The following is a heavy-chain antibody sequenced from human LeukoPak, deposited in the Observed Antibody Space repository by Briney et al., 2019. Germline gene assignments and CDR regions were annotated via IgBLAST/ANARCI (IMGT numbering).Heavy chain of an antibody. D-gene: IGHD3-22*01. Sequence: PGGSLRLSCAASGFTFSIYAMSWVRQAPGKGLEWVSSITSSGETTYYAGSVKGQFTISRDNSKNTLYLQMNSLRAEDTAVYYCVKDRPNYYDSSGHYYRRNGDCWGQGTLVTVSS. CDR2: ITSSGETT. V-gene: IGHV3-23*01. CDR3: VKDRPNYYDSSGHYYRRNGDC. CDR1: GFTFSIYA. J-gene: IGHJ4*02.